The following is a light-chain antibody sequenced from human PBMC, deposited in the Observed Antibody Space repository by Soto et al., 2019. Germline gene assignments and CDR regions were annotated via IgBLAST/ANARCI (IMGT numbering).Light chain of an antibody. Sequence: EIVLPQSPATLSLSPLERDPLXLWASQSVSSSLAWYQQKPGQPPRLLIYNASKRATGIPVRFSGSGSGTDFTLTISSLESEDFAVYYCQQRSNWPLTFGGGTKV. CDR2: NAS. CDR3: QQRSNWPLT. CDR1: QSVSSS. V-gene: IGKV3-11*01. J-gene: IGKJ4*01.